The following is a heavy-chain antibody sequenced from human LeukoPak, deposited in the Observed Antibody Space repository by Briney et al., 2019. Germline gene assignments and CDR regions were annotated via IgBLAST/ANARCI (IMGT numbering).Heavy chain of an antibody. CDR1: GYTFTSYA. Sequence: GASVKFSGKASGYTFTSYAMNWGRQAPGQGLKWMGWINTNTGNPTYAQGFTGRFVFSLDTSVSTAYLQISSLKAEDTAVYYCASYRPRGYYYGMDVWGQGTTVTVSS. J-gene: IGHJ6*02. V-gene: IGHV7-4-1*02. CDR3: ASYRPRGYYYGMDV. CDR2: INTNTGNP.